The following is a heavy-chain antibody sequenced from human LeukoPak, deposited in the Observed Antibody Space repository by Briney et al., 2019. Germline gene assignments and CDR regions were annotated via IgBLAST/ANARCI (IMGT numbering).Heavy chain of an antibody. CDR3: ARGVESAYNWFDP. CDR2: INPNSGGT. CDR1: GYTFTDYY. J-gene: IGHJ5*02. Sequence: GASVKVSCKASGYTFTDYYMHWVRQAPGQGLEWMGWINPNSGGTNYEQKFQGRVTMTRDTSINTACMELNRLRSDDTAVYFCARGVESAYNWFDPWGQGTLVTVSS. V-gene: IGHV1-2*02.